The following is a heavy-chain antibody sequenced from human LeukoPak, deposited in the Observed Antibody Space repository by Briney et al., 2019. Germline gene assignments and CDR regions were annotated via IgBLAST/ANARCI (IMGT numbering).Heavy chain of an antibody. CDR3: AKDVSVVVGATSD. J-gene: IGHJ1*01. CDR2: IDDSSFST. CDR1: GFTFGSSA. Sequence: GGSRRLSCVASGFTFGSSAMNWARQAPGRGLEWVSTIDDSSFSTHYADSARGRFTISRDNSKNTLYLQMNSLRAEDTAVYYCAKDVSVVVGATSDWGQGTLVTVSS. D-gene: IGHD1-26*01. V-gene: IGHV3-23*01.